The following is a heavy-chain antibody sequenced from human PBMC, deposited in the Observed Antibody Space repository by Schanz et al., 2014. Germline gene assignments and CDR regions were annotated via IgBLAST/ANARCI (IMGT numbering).Heavy chain of an antibody. CDR2: LYINAGST. CDR1: GFSVSTNY. CDR3: AKSGYCRSTSCYQYNYYGLDV. D-gene: IGHD2-2*03. Sequence: EVQLVESGGGLLQPGGSLRLSCAVSGFSVSTNYMSWARQAPGKGLEWISSLYINAGSTRYADSVKGRFTISRDNSKTTLSLQMDSLRAEATAVYYCAKSGYCRSTSCYQYNYYGLDVWGQGTTVTVSS. V-gene: IGHV3-23*04. J-gene: IGHJ6*02.